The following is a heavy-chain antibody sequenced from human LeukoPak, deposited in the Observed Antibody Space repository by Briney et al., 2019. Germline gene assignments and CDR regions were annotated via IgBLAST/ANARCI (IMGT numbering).Heavy chain of an antibody. CDR2: IW. J-gene: IGHJ4*02. CDR3: ARSPGIAAAGTGPEDY. CDR1: GFTFSSYG. Sequence: PGRSLRLSCAASGFTFSSYGMHWVCQAPGKGLEWVAVIWSDSVKGRFTISRDNSKNTLYLQMNNLRAEDTAVYYCARSPGIAAAGTGPEDYWGQGTLVTVSS. D-gene: IGHD6-13*01. V-gene: IGHV3-33*01.